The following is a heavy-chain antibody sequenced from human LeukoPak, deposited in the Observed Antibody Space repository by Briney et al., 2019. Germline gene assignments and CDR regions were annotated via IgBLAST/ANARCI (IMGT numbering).Heavy chain of an antibody. Sequence: SETLSLTRAVYGGSFSGYYWSWIRQPPGKGLEWIGEINHSGSTNYNPSLKSRVTISVDTSKNQFSLKLSSVTAADTAVYYCARIPPRSYCSGGSCYRNAFDIWGQGTMVTVSS. D-gene: IGHD2-15*01. CDR3: ARIPPRSYCSGGSCYRNAFDI. CDR1: GGSFSGYY. CDR2: INHSGST. V-gene: IGHV4-34*01. J-gene: IGHJ3*02.